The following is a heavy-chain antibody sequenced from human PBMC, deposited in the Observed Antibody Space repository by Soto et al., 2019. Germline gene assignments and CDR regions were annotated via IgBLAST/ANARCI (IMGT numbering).Heavy chain of an antibody. CDR3: AKNWDTTFSSSSH. J-gene: IGHJ4*02. CDR2: IGGSAGST. CDR1: GFTFTTYA. Sequence: EVQLLESGGGLVQPGGSLRLSCAASGFTFTTYAMSWVRQAPGKGLEWVSAIGGSAGSTYYADSVKGRFTISRDNSKNTLYLQMNSLRAEDTAVYYCAKNWDTTFSSSSHWGQGTLVSVSS. V-gene: IGHV3-23*01. D-gene: IGHD6-6*01.